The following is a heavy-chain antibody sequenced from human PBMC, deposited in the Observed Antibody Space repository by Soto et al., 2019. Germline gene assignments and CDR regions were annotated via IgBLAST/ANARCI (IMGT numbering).Heavy chain of an antibody. CDR3: ARGRYCLTGRCFPNWFDS. D-gene: IGHD2-15*01. V-gene: IGHV4-30-4*01. CDR2: IYKSTTT. Sequence: SETLSLTCSVSGDSISTVDYFWAWIRQPPGQALEYIGYIYKSTTTYYNPSFESRAAISLDTSKSQFSLTVTSVTAADTAVYFCARGRYCLTGRCFPNWFDSWGQGTLVTVSS. CDR1: GDSISTVDYF. J-gene: IGHJ5*01.